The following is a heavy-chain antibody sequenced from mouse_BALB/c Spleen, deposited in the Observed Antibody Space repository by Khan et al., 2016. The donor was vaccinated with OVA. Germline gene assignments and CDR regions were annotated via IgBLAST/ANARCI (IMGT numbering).Heavy chain of an antibody. V-gene: IGHV1-84*02. CDR3: AMGNYSGSTSWLAY. J-gene: IGHJ3*01. Sequence: QVQLQQSGPELVKPGASVKISCKASGYTFTDYYINWVKQKPGQGLEWIGWIYTGSGNTKYNEKFKGRATLTVETSSRTTYQQLSSLTSEDTAVYYGAMGNYSGSTSWLAYWGQGTLVTVSA. CDR1: GYTFTDYY. D-gene: IGHD1-1*01. CDR2: IYTGSGNT.